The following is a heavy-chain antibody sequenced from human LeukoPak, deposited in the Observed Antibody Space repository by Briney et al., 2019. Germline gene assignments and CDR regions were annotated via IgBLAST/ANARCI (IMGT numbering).Heavy chain of an antibody. V-gene: IGHV3-23*01. CDR2: ISASGGHT. Sequence: GGSLRLSCAASGFTFSSCAMSWVRQAPGKGLEWVSGISASGGHTFYADSVKGRFPISRDNSKNTLYLHMHSLTAEDTAVHYCAKGRGPTGAYYYYYMDVWGKGTTVTISS. CDR3: AKGRGPTGAYYYYYMDV. J-gene: IGHJ6*03. CDR1: GFTFSSCA.